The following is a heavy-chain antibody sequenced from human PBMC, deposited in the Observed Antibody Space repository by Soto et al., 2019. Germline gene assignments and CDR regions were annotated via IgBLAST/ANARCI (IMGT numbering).Heavy chain of an antibody. J-gene: IGHJ5*02. V-gene: IGHV4-31*03. CDR3: ARSVFP. Sequence: QVQLQESGPGLVKPSQTLSLTCTVSGGSISTGGYYWIWIREHPGKGMEWIGYFYYSGSTYYNPSLKSRVTISVNTSKNQFSLKLCSVTAADTAVYYCARSVFPWGQGTLVTVSS. CDR1: GGSISTGGYY. CDR2: FYYSGST.